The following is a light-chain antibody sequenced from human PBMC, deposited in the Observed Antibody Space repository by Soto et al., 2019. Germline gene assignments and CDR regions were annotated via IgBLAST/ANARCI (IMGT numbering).Light chain of an antibody. Sequence: EMVLTQSPGTLSLSPGERATLSCRASQSVSSSYLAWYQQKPGQAPRLLIYGASNRATDIPARFSGSGFGTEFTLTISSLQSEDLAVYYCQQYNHWPLTFGGGTKVDI. CDR1: QSVSSSY. CDR2: GAS. V-gene: IGKV3D-15*01. J-gene: IGKJ4*01. CDR3: QQYNHWPLT.